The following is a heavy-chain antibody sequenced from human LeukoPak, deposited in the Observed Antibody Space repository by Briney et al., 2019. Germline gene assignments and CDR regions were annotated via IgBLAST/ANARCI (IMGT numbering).Heavy chain of an antibody. CDR3: ARDGCSTTSCYAD. V-gene: IGHV3-53*01. J-gene: IGHJ4*02. CDR1: GFTVSNNY. CDR2: IYSGGTT. D-gene: IGHD2-2*01. Sequence: GGSLRLSCAASGFTVSNNYMSWVRQAPGKGLEWVSVIYSGGTTYYTDSVKGRFTISRDKFKNTLYLQMNSLRAEDTAVYYCARDGCSTTSCYADWGQGTLVTVS.